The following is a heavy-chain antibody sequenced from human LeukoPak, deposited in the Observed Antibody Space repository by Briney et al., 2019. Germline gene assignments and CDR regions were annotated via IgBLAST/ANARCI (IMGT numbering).Heavy chain of an antibody. D-gene: IGHD1-26*01. J-gene: IGHJ6*02. CDR3: ASRIGVRELYYYYGMDV. V-gene: IGHV1-8*01. CDR2: MNPNSGNT. Sequence: GASVKVSCKASGYAFTSYDINWVRQATGQGREWMGWMNPNSGNTGYAQKFQGRVTMTRNTSISTAYMELSSLRSEDTAVYYCASRIGVRELYYYYGMDVWGQGTTVTVSS. CDR1: GYAFTSYD.